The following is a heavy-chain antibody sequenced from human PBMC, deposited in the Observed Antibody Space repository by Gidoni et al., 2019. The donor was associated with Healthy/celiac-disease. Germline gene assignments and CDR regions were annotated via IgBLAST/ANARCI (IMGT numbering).Heavy chain of an antibody. Sequence: EVQLVESGGGLVKPGGSLRLSCAASGFTFSSYSMNWVRQAPVKGLGWVSSISSSSSYIYYADSVKGRFTISRDNAKNSLYLQMNSLRAEDTAVYYCAKFPSGINGDDYWGQGTLVTVSS. CDR3: AKFPSGINGDDY. CDR1: GFTFSSYS. J-gene: IGHJ4*02. V-gene: IGHV3-21*01. CDR2: ISSSSSYI. D-gene: IGHD2-21*01.